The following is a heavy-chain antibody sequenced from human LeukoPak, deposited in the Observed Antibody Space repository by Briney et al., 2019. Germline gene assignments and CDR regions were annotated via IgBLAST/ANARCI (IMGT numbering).Heavy chain of an antibody. J-gene: IGHJ5*02. V-gene: IGHV3-64*01. CDR2: INSNGGST. CDR1: GFTFSSYA. Sequence: GGSLRLSCVASGFTFSSYAMHWVRQTPGKGLEYVSGINSNGGSTHYANSVKGRFTISRDNSKHTLYLQMGSLRTEDMAVYYCAREYPSPSWGQGTLVTVSS. CDR3: AREYPSPS.